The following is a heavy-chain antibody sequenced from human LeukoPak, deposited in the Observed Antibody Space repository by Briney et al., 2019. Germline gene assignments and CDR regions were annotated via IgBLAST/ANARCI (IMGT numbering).Heavy chain of an antibody. V-gene: IGHV3-23*01. CDR2: ISGSGTST. D-gene: IGHD6-6*01. Sequence: GGSLRLSCAASGFTFSSYAMSWVRQAPGKGLECVSGISGSGTSTYYADSVKGRFTISRDNSNNRLYLQMNSLRAEDTAVYYCAKSPYSTSSMVWFDPWGQGTLVTVSS. CDR3: AKSPYSTSSMVWFDP. CDR1: GFTFSSYA. J-gene: IGHJ5*02.